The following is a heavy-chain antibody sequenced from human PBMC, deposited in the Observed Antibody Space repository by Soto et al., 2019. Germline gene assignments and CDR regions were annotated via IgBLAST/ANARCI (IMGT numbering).Heavy chain of an antibody. V-gene: IGHV1-69*02. Sequence: QVQLVQSGAELKKPGSPVRVSCTASGDTFNFYTISWVRQVPGQGPEWMGRISPMLGMSNYAQKFQGRVTIMADKSTSAVYMNLGGLTSEDTAVYYCATNYGSGSTHFDYWGQGALVTVSS. D-gene: IGHD3-10*01. CDR1: GDTFNFYT. CDR3: ATNYGSGSTHFDY. CDR2: ISPMLGMS. J-gene: IGHJ4*02.